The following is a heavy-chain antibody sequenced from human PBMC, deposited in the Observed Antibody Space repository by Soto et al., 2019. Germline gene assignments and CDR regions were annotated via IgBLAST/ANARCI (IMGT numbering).Heavy chain of an antibody. J-gene: IGHJ3*02. D-gene: IGHD3-22*01. CDR1: GYSFSFYW. CDR3: ATAYVYDFENSNYYRDAFDS. CDR2: MYPDDSDI. Sequence: PGGSLKISCKSSGYSFSFYWIGWVRQMPGKGLEWMAIMYPDDSDIRYSPSFEAHVTISADKSNSTAVLQWSSLKASDTAMYYCATAYVYDFENSNYYRDAFDSWGLGTL. V-gene: IGHV5-51*01.